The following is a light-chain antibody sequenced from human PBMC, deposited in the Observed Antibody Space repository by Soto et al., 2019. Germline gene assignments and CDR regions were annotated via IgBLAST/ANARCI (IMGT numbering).Light chain of an antibody. CDR3: QQYNSNPLT. Sequence: DIQMTQSPSTLSASVGDRVTITCRASQSFSTWLAWYQQKPGKAPNLLIYKTSILESGVPSRFSASGSGTEFTLTISSLQPDDFATDYCQQYNSNPLTGGGGTKVEIK. CDR1: QSFSTW. J-gene: IGKJ4*01. CDR2: KTS. V-gene: IGKV1-5*03.